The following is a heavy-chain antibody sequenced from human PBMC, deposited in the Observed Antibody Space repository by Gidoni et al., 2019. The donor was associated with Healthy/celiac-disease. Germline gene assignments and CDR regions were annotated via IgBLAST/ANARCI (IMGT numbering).Heavy chain of an antibody. J-gene: IGHJ4*02. V-gene: IGHV1-3*01. CDR1: GYTFTSYA. CDR2: INAGNGNT. Sequence: QVQLVQSGAEVKKPGASVTVSCKASGYTFTSYAMHWVRQAPGQRLEWMGWINAGNGNTKYSHKFQGRVTITRDTSASTAYMELSSLRSEDTAVYYCARAIEYSSSSGGYYFDYWGQGTLVTVSS. D-gene: IGHD6-6*01. CDR3: ARAIEYSSSSGGYYFDY.